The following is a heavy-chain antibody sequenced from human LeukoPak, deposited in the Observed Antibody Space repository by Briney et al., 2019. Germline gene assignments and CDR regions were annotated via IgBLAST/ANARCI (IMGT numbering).Heavy chain of an antibody. D-gene: IGHD5-18*01. V-gene: IGHV4-59*01. CDR1: GGSISSYY. CDR2: IYYSGST. Sequence: PSETLSLTCTVSGGSISSYYWSWIRQRPGKGLEWIGYIYYSGSTNYNPSLKSRVTISVDTSKNQFSLKLSSVTAADTAVYYCARWDVDTAMVKGYWGQGTLVTVSS. J-gene: IGHJ4*02. CDR3: ARWDVDTAMVKGY.